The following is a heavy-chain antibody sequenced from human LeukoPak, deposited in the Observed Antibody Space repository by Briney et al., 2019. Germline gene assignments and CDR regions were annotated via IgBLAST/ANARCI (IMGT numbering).Heavy chain of an antibody. Sequence: GGSLRLSCAASGFTFSDYYMSWIRQAPGKGLEWVSYISSSSSYTNYADSVKGRFTISRDNAKNSLYLQMNSLRAEDTAVYYCARESQYYYDSSGYYLFFDYWGQGTLVTVSS. V-gene: IGHV3-11*06. CDR2: ISSSSSYT. CDR3: ARESQYYYDSSGYYLFFDY. D-gene: IGHD3-22*01. J-gene: IGHJ4*02. CDR1: GFTFSDYY.